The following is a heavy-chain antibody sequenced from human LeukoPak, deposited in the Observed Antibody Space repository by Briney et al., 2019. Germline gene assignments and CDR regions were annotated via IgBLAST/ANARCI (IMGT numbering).Heavy chain of an antibody. V-gene: IGHV4-34*01. CDR1: GGSFSGYY. D-gene: IGHD3-3*01. J-gene: IGHJ4*02. CDR3: ARDLSSLYYDFWSVLFDY. CDR2: INHSGST. Sequence: SETLSLTCAVYGGSFSGYYWSWIRQPPGKGLEWIGEINHSGSTNYNPSLKSRVTISVDTSKNQFSLKLSSVTAADTAVYYCARDLSSLYYDFWSVLFDYWGQGTLVTVSS.